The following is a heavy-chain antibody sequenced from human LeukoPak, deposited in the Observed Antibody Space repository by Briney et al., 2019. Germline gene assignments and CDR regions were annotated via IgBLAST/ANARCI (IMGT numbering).Heavy chain of an antibody. CDR1: GFSFPYG. CDR3: AELGITMIGGV. D-gene: IGHD3-10*02. CDR2: ISSSGSTI. V-gene: IGHV3-48*03. Sequence: GGSLRLSCEASGFSFPYGMSWVRQAPGKGLEWVSYISSSGSTIYCADSVKGRFTISRDNAKNSLYLQMNSLRAEDTAVYYCAELGITMIGGVWGKGTTVTISS. J-gene: IGHJ6*04.